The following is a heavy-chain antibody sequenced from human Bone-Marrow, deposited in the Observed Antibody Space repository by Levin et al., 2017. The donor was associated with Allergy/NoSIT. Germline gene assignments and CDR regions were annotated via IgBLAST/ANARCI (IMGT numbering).Heavy chain of an antibody. J-gene: IGHJ2*01. Sequence: LSGGSLRLSCVASGFSFNTSSLHWVRQVPGKGLEWLTIISYDETDTYYADSVKGRFTVSRDNSKKTLYLEMNSLKIDDTGVYHCARAPHRYFDLWGRGTLVTVSS. CDR1: GFSFNTSS. CDR3: ARAPHRYFDL. CDR2: ISYDETDT. V-gene: IGHV3-30*04.